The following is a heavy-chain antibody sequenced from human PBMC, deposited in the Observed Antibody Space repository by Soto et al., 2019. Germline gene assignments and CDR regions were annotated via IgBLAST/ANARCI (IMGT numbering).Heavy chain of an antibody. Sequence: SVKVSCKASGGTFSSYAISWVRQAPGQGLEWMGGIIPIFGTANYAQKLQGRVTMTTDTSTSTAYMELRSLRSDDTAVYYCARDGSIAAAGVTPVNDAFDIWGQGTMVTVSS. D-gene: IGHD6-13*01. CDR3: ARDGSIAAAGVTPVNDAFDI. V-gene: IGHV1-69*05. CDR2: IIPIFGTA. J-gene: IGHJ3*02. CDR1: GGTFSSYA.